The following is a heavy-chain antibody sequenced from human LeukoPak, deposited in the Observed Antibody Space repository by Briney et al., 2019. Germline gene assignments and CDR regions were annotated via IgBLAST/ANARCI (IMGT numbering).Heavy chain of an antibody. V-gene: IGHV1-8*01. CDR3: ARAPEIFGPPGWFDP. D-gene: IGHD3/OR15-3a*01. CDR1: GYTFASYD. Sequence: ASVKVSCKASGYTFASYDINWVRQATGQGLEWMGWMNPNSGNTGYAQKFQGRVTMTRNTSISTAYMELSSLRSEDTAVYYCARAPEIFGPPGWFDPRGQGTLVTVSS. CDR2: MNPNSGNT. J-gene: IGHJ5*02.